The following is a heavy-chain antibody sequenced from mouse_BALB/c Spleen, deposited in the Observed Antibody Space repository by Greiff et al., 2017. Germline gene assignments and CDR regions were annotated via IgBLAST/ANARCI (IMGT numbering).Heavy chain of an antibody. D-gene: IGHD2-4*01. J-gene: IGHJ2*01. CDR2: INPSSGYT. CDR1: GYTFTSYT. Sequence: QVQLQQSGAELARPGASVKMSCKASGYTFTSYTMHWVKQRPGQGLEWIGYINPSSGYTNYNQKFKDKATLTADKSSSTAYMQLSSLTSEDSAVYYCAREGDDYDGGYYFDDWGQGTTLTVSS. V-gene: IGHV1-4*01. CDR3: AREGDDYDGGYYFDD.